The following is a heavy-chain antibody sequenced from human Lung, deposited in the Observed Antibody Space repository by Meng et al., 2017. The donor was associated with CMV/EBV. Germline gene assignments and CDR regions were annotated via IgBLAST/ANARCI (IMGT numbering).Heavy chain of an antibody. Sequence: SCAASGFTFSTYPMIWVRQAPGKGLEWVSSISSSSYYIFYGDSVKGRFTVSRDNAKNSLLLQMNCLRDEDTAVYYGARAKDCSSTTCYGDYWGQGTLVTVSS. CDR2: ISSSSYYI. J-gene: IGHJ4*02. V-gene: IGHV3-21*01. CDR1: GFTFSTYP. D-gene: IGHD2-2*01. CDR3: ARAKDCSSTTCYGDY.